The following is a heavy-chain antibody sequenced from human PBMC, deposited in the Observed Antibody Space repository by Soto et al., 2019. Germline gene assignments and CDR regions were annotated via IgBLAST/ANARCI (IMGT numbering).Heavy chain of an antibody. D-gene: IGHD3-10*01. J-gene: IGHJ4*02. Sequence: SETMSLTCPVGRGCITRCYSYWYRQPPGKGRESSGYILYSGSTNHNPSLKSRVTISVDTSKIQFSLKLNSMTAADTAVYYFARHNYGSGSIYFDYWGQGTLVTVSS. CDR1: RGCITRCY. CDR2: ILYSGST. CDR3: ARHNYGSGSIYFDY. V-gene: IGHV4-59*08.